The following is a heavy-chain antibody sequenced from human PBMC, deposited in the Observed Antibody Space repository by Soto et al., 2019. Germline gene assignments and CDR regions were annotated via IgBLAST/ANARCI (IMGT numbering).Heavy chain of an antibody. Sequence: GGSLRLSCAASGFTFSSYGMHWVRQAPGKGLEWVAVISYDGSNKYYADSVKGRFTISRDNSKNTLYLQMNSLRAEDTAVYYCAKDLGDCSSTSCPLGDYFDYWGQGTLVTVSS. CDR3: AKDLGDCSSTSCPLGDYFDY. J-gene: IGHJ4*02. D-gene: IGHD2-2*01. CDR1: GFTFSSYG. V-gene: IGHV3-30*18. CDR2: ISYDGSNK.